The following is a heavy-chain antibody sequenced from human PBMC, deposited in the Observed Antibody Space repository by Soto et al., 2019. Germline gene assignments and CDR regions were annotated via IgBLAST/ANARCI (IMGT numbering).Heavy chain of an antibody. D-gene: IGHD2-2*01. V-gene: IGHV4-31*03. J-gene: IGHJ5*02. Sequence: SETLSLTCTVSGGSISSGGYYWSWIRQHPGKGLEWIGYIYYSGSTHYNPSLKSRGTISVDTSKNQFSLKLSSVTAADTAVYYCARDRAPLDIVLVPAAFDPWGQGTLVTVSS. CDR2: IYYSGST. CDR1: GGSISSGGYY. CDR3: ARDRAPLDIVLVPAAFDP.